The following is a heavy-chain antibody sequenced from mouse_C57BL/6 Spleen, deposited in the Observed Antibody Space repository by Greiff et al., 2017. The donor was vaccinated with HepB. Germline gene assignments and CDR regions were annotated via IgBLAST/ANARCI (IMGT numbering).Heavy chain of an antibody. Sequence: VQLQQPGAELVMPGASVKLSCKASGYTFTSYWMHWVKQRPGQGLEWIGEIDPSDSYTNYNQKFKGKSTLTVDKSSSTAYMQLSSLTSEDSAVYYCARHYYGSSLYYFDYWGQGTTLTVSS. J-gene: IGHJ2*01. CDR2: IDPSDSYT. CDR1: GYTFTSYW. V-gene: IGHV1-69*01. D-gene: IGHD1-1*01. CDR3: ARHYYGSSLYYFDY.